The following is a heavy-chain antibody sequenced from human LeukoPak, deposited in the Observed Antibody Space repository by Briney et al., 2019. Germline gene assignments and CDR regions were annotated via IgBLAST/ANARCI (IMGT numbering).Heavy chain of an antibody. CDR3: ARASIPNPFDYGWGSYRWAFDY. CDR2: ISSSSSTI. D-gene: IGHD3-16*02. J-gene: IGHJ4*02. CDR1: GFTFSSYS. V-gene: IGHV3-48*02. Sequence: GGSLRLSCAASGFTFSSYSMNWVRQAPGKGLEWVSYISSSSSTIYYADSVKGRFTISRDNAKNSLYLQMNSLRDEDTAVYYCARASIPNPFDYGWGSYRWAFDYWGQGTLVTVSS.